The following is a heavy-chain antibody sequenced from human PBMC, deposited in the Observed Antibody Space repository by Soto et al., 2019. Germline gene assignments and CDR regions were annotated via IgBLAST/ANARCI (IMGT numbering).Heavy chain of an antibody. Sequence: PGGSLRLSCTASGFTFGDYAMSWFRQAPGKGLEWVGFIRSKAYGGTTEYAASVKGRFTISRDDSKSIAYLQMNSLKTEDTAVYYCTRAFSRSAGYYYGMDVWGQGTTVTVSS. CDR1: GFTFGDYA. V-gene: IGHV3-49*03. J-gene: IGHJ6*02. CDR3: TRAFSRSAGYYYGMDV. CDR2: IRSKAYGGTT.